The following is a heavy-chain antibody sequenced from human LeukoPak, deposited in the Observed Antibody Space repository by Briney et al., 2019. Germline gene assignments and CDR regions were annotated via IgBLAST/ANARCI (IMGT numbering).Heavy chain of an antibody. CDR1: GFTFSSYA. J-gene: IGHJ5*02. D-gene: IGHD2-2*01. CDR3: AKKSSTSWYGWFDP. Sequence: GGSLRLSCAASGFTFSSYAMSWVRQAPGKGLEWVSAISGSGGSTYYADSVKGRFTISRDNSKSTLYLQMNSLRAEDTAIYYCAKKSSTSWYGWFDPWGQGTLVTLSS. CDR2: ISGSGGST. V-gene: IGHV3-23*01.